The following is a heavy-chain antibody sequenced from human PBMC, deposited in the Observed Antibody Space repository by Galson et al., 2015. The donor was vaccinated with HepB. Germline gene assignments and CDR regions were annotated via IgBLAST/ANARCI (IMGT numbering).Heavy chain of an antibody. J-gene: IGHJ5*01. CDR2: VNGGATNT. CDR3: AKASGTPRGRFDS. CDR1: GFTFSSFA. V-gene: IGHV3-23*01. Sequence: SLRLSCAASGFTFSSFAMNWVRQAPGKGLEWVSVVNGGATNTNYADSVKGWFTISRDNSKDTVFLQMDGLRADDTAVYYCAKASGTPRGRFDSWGQGTLVTVSS.